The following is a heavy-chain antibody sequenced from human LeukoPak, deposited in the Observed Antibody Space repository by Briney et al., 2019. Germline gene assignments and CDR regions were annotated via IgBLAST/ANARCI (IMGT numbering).Heavy chain of an antibody. CDR3: ARAMVRGRDYFDY. Sequence: GGSLRLSCAASGFTFRSYSMNWVRQARGKGLEWVSSISSSSSYKYYAESVKGRLPISRDNAKNSLYLQMNSLRAEDTAVYYCARAMVRGRDYFDYWGQGTLVIVSS. J-gene: IGHJ4*02. D-gene: IGHD3-10*01. CDR1: GFTFRSYS. CDR2: ISSSSSYK. V-gene: IGHV3-21*01.